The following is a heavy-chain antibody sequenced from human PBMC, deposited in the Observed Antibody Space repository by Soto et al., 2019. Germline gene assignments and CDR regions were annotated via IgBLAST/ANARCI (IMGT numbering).Heavy chain of an antibody. CDR1: GFTFSSYA. J-gene: IGHJ5*02. V-gene: IGHV3-30-3*01. Sequence: PGGSLRLSCAASGFTFSSYAMHWVRQAPGKGLEWVAVISYDGSNKYYADSVKGRFTISRDNSKNTLYLQMNSLRAEDTAVYYCARDFLTFLWSSYYPWFDPWGQGTLVTVSS. D-gene: IGHD3-3*01. CDR3: ARDFLTFLWSSYYPWFDP. CDR2: ISYDGSNK.